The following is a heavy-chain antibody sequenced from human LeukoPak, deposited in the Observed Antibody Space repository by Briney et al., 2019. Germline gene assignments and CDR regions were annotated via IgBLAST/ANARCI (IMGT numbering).Heavy chain of an antibody. CDR1: GGSIISSSYY. D-gene: IGHD3-10*01. Sequence: SETLSLTCTVSGGSIISSSYYWGWIRQPPGKGLEWIGSIYYSGSTYYNPSLKSRVTISVDTSKNQFSLKLSSVTAADTAVYYCARTFGELSGWFFNYWGQGTLVTVSS. V-gene: IGHV4-39*07. CDR2: IYYSGST. CDR3: ARTFGELSGWFFNY. J-gene: IGHJ4*02.